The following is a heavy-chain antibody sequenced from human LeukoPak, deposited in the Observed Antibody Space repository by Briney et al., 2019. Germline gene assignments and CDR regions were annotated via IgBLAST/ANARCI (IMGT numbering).Heavy chain of an antibody. D-gene: IGHD3-10*01. CDR1: GDSVSRYY. J-gene: IGHJ5*02. V-gene: IGHV4-4*07. CDR2: IYNGGII. CDR3: ARDSGTTGEVKFDP. Sequence: SETQSPTCTVSGDSVSRYYWSWIRQPAGKGLEWIGRIYNGGIITYNPSLKSRVTMSIDTSNNQFSLRLRFVTAADTAVYYCARDSGTTGEVKFDPWGQGTLVTVSS.